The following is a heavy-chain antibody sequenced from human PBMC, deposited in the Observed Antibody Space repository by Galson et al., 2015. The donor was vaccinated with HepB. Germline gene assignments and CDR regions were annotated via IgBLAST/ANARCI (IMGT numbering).Heavy chain of an antibody. CDR2: IDPSDSYT. D-gene: IGHD4-17*01. V-gene: IGHV5-10-1*01. CDR1: GYSFTSYW. J-gene: IGHJ4*02. CDR3: ARHAGWGDYEPHAADY. Sequence: QSGAEVKKPGESLRISCKGSGYSFTSYWISWVRQMPGKGLEWMGRIDPSDSYTNYSPSFQGHVTISADKSISTAYLQWSSLKASDTAMYYCARHAGWGDYEPHAADYWGQGTLVTVSS.